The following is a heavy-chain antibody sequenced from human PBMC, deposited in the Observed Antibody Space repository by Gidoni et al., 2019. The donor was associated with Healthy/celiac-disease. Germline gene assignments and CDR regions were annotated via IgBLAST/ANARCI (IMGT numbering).Heavy chain of an antibody. CDR3: ARTIVVVPAAIGSDAFDI. CDR1: GFTFSSYR. V-gene: IGHV3-21*01. Sequence: EVQLVESGGGLVKPGGSLRLSGAASGFTFSSYRMNWVRQAPGKGLKWVSSISSSSSYIYYADSVKGRFTISRDNAKNSLYLQMNSLRAEDTAVYYCARTIVVVPAAIGSDAFDIWGQGTMVTVSS. D-gene: IGHD2-2*02. CDR2: ISSSSSYI. J-gene: IGHJ3*02.